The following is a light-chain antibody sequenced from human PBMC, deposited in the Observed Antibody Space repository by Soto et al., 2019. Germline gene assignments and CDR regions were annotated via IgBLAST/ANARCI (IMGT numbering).Light chain of an antibody. CDR3: QQHINWPLT. V-gene: IGKV3-11*01. CDR1: QSVRSS. CDR2: EAS. Sequence: IVMTQSPGTLSVSPWERATLFCRASQSVRSSLAWYQQKPGQAPRLFIYEASNRATGIPARFSGSGSGADFTLTISSLEPEDFALYYCQQHINWPLTFGGGTKVDIK. J-gene: IGKJ4*01.